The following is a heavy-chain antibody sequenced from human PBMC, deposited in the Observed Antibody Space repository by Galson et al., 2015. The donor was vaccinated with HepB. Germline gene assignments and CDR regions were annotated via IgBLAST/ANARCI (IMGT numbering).Heavy chain of an antibody. CDR3: ARDLTYYDILTGSFVKYFDY. CDR1: GFTFSSYW. V-gene: IGHV3-74*01. CDR2: INSDGSST. D-gene: IGHD3-9*01. J-gene: IGHJ4*02. Sequence: SLRLSCAASGFTFSSYWMYWVRQAPGKGLVWVSRINSDGSSTSYADSVKGRFTISRDNAKNTLYLQMNSLRAEDTAVYYCARDLTYYDILTGSFVKYFDYWGQGTLVTVSS.